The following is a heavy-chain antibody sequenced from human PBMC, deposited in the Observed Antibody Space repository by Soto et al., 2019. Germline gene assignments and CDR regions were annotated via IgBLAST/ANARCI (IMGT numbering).Heavy chain of an antibody. Sequence: SETLSLTCTVSGGSISSYYWSWIRQPPGKGLEWIGYIYYSGSTNYNPSLKSRVTISLDTSKNQFSLKLSSVTAADTAVYYCAIYDSSGSRGFQHWGQGTLVTVSS. CDR1: GGSISSYY. CDR3: AIYDSSGSRGFQH. V-gene: IGHV4-59*01. CDR2: IYYSGST. J-gene: IGHJ1*01. D-gene: IGHD3-22*01.